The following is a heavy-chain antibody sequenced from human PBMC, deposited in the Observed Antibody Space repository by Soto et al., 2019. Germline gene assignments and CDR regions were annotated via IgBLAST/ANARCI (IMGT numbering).Heavy chain of an antibody. CDR1: DGSSNNYY. V-gene: IGHV4-34*01. D-gene: IGHD3-3*01. CDR3: ARGRFLTTFEY. J-gene: IGHJ4*02. CDR2: INHSGST. Sequence: SETLSLTCAVYDGSSNNYYWSWIRQPPGKGLEWIGEINHSGSTNYNPSLKSRVTISVDTSKNQFSLKLSSVTAADTAVYYCARGRFLTTFEYWGQGTLVPGSS.